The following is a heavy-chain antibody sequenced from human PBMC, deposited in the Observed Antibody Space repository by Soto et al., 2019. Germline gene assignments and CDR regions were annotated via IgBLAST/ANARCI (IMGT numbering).Heavy chain of an antibody. Sequence: GSLRLSCAASGFTFSSYEMNWVRQAPGKGLEWVSYISSSGSTIYYADSVKGRFTISRDNAKNSLYLQMNSLRAEDTAVYYCARYCSGGSCYSSYYYYGMDVWGQGTTVAVSS. J-gene: IGHJ6*02. CDR1: GFTFSSYE. D-gene: IGHD2-15*01. CDR2: ISSSGSTI. CDR3: ARYCSGGSCYSSYYYYGMDV. V-gene: IGHV3-48*03.